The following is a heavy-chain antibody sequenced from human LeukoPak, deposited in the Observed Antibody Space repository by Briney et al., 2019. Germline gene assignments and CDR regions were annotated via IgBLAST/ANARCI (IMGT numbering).Heavy chain of an antibody. J-gene: IGHJ6*02. V-gene: IGHV1-69*13. Sequence: SVTVSCTASGGTFSSYAISWVRQAPGQGLEWMGGIIPIFGTANYAQKFQGRVTITADESTSTAYMELSSLRSEDTAVYYCARELRVYYYGMDVWGQGTTVTVSS. CDR1: GGTFSSYA. D-gene: IGHD2-15*01. CDR2: IIPIFGTA. CDR3: ARELRVYYYGMDV.